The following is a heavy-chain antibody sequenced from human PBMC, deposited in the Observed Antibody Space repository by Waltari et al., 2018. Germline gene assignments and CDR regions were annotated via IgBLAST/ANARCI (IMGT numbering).Heavy chain of an antibody. CDR2: IYHNVNT. CDR1: GSSISNTAW. Sequence: QVQLQESGPGLVKTSETLSLACAVSGSSISNTAWWGWVRQPPRKGLGWIREIYHNVNTTYNQSLKSRVTIAGEKSKNQFSLRLSSVTAADTAIYYCASTLRFLDWLIFWGRGTLVIVSS. CDR3: ASTLRFLDWLIF. J-gene: IGHJ4*02. V-gene: IGHV4-4*02. D-gene: IGHD3-9*01.